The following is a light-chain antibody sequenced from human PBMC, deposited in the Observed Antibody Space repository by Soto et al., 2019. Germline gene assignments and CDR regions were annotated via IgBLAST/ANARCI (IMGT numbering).Light chain of an antibody. CDR2: DAS. J-gene: IGKJ4*01. V-gene: IGKV3-20*01. Sequence: EFVLTQSPGTLSLSPGERATLSCKASQTVRNNYLAWYQQKPGQAPRLMIYDASSRATGIPDRFSGGWSGTDCTLTISRLEPEDVAVYYCQQFSSYPLTFGGGTKVDIK. CDR3: QQFSSYPLT. CDR1: QTVRNNY.